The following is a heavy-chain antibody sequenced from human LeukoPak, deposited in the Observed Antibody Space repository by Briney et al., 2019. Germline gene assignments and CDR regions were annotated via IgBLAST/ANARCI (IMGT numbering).Heavy chain of an antibody. CDR3: AKDPYQTYREYGSARPDY. J-gene: IGHJ4*02. Sequence: GGSLRLSCAAYGLTFRSYDMSWVRQAPWKGLEWVSTISGSGDYTNYAGSVKGRFTISRDNSKNTLYLQMNSLRAEDTAVYYCAKDPYQTYREYGSARPDYWGQGTLVTISS. V-gene: IGHV3-23*01. D-gene: IGHD3-10*01. CDR1: GLTFRSYD. CDR2: ISGSGDYT.